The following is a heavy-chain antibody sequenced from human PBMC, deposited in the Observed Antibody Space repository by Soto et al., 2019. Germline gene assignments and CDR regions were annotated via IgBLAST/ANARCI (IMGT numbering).Heavy chain of an antibody. J-gene: IGHJ6*02. CDR3: ARGGAYSSGWYQSYYYYGMDV. CDR1: GYTFTGYY. Sequence: VASVKVSCKASGYTFTGYYMHWVRQAPGQGLEWMGWINPNSGGTNYAQKFQGWVTMTRDTSISTAYMELSRLRSDDTAVYYCARGGAYSSGWYQSYYYYGMDVWGQGTTVTVSS. CDR2: INPNSGGT. V-gene: IGHV1-2*04. D-gene: IGHD6-19*01.